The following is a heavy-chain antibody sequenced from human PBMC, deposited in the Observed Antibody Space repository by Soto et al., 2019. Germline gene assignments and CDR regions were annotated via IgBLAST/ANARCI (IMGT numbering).Heavy chain of an antibody. Sequence: QVQLVQSGAEVKKPGSSVKVSCKASGGTFSSYAISWVRQAPGQGLEWLGGIIPIFGTANYAQKFQGRVTITADESTSTAYMELSSLRSEDTAVYYCARDLDGLVVKYSGAFDIWGQGRMVTVSS. D-gene: IGHD2-15*01. CDR2: IIPIFGTA. J-gene: IGHJ3*02. CDR3: ARDLDGLVVKYSGAFDI. CDR1: GGTFSSYA. V-gene: IGHV1-69*01.